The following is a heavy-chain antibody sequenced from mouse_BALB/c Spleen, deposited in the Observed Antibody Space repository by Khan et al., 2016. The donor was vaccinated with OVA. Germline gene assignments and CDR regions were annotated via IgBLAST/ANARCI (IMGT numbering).Heavy chain of an antibody. CDR3: ARSFGSAVYFDY. CDR1: GYTFTSYV. J-gene: IGHJ2*01. CDR2: IYPYNDDT. V-gene: IGHV1S136*01. Sequence: VQLQQSGPELVKPGASVKMSCKASGYTFTSYVIHWVKQRPGQGLEWIGYIYPYNDDTKYNEKFKGKATLTSDKSSSTAYVYLSSLTSEDSAVYDFARSFGSAVYFDYGGQGTTLTVSA.